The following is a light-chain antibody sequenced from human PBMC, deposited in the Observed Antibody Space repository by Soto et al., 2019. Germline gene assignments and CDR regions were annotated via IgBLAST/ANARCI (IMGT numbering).Light chain of an antibody. V-gene: IGLV2-14*01. CDR2: DVS. Sequence: ALTQPASVSGSPEQSITISCTGTSSDIGGYNYVSWYQQHPGKVPKLMIYDVSNRPSGVSNRFSGSKSGNTASLTISGLQAEDEADYYCISYTTSSTWVFGGGTKLTVL. CDR3: ISYTTSSTWV. CDR1: SSDIGGYNY. J-gene: IGLJ3*02.